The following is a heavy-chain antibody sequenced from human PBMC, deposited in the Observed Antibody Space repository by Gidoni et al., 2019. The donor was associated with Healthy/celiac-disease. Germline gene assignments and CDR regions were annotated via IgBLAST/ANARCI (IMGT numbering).Heavy chain of an antibody. Sequence: EVQLVESGGGLVQPGRSLRLSCAASGFTFDDYAMHWVRQAPGKGLEWVSGISWNSGSIGYADSVKGRFTISRDNAKNSLYLQMDSLRAEDTALYYCAKGSVAVHYYYYGMDVWGQGTTVTVSS. CDR2: ISWNSGSI. CDR1: GFTFDDYA. V-gene: IGHV3-9*01. D-gene: IGHD6-19*01. J-gene: IGHJ6*02. CDR3: AKGSVAVHYYYYGMDV.